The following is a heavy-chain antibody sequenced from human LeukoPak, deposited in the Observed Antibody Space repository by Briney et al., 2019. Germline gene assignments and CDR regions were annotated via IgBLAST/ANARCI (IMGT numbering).Heavy chain of an antibody. V-gene: IGHV1-69*05. CDR1: GGTFSSYA. CDR2: IIPIFGTA. CDR3: ARARIAAAVSSRYYYYYMDV. D-gene: IGHD6-13*01. J-gene: IGHJ6*03. Sequence: VKVSCKASGGTFSSYAVSWVRQAPGQGLGWMGGIIPIFGTANYAQKFQGRATITTDESTSTAYMELSSLRSEDTAVYYCARARIAAAVSSRYYYYYMDVWGKGTTVTVSS.